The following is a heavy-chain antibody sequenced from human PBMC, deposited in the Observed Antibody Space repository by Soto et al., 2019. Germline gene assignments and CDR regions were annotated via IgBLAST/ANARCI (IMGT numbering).Heavy chain of an antibody. V-gene: IGHV4-38-2*01. D-gene: IGHD3-10*01. CDR2: IYHSGST. CDR1: GYSISSGYY. CDR3: ARGGDYYGSGSYYGYYYYGMDV. J-gene: IGHJ6*02. Sequence: SETLSLTCAVSGYSISSGYYWGWIRQPPGKGLEWIGSIYHSGSTYYNPSLKSRVAISVDTSKNQFSLKLSSVTAADTAVYYCARGGDYYGSGSYYGYYYYGMDVWGQGTTVTVSS.